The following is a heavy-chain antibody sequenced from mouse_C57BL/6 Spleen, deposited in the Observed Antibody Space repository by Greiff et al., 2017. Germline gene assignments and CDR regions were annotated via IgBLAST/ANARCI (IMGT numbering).Heavy chain of an antibody. D-gene: IGHD2-4*01. CDR3: ARSDHDYGGYYYAMDY. Sequence: QVQLQQSGAELVKPGASVKLSCKASGYTFTSYWMQWVKQRPGQGLEWIGEIDPSDSYTNYNQKFKGKATLTVDTSSSTAYMQLSSLTSEDSAVYYCARSDHDYGGYYYAMDYWGQGTSVTVSS. CDR1: GYTFTSYW. CDR2: IDPSDSYT. V-gene: IGHV1-50*01. J-gene: IGHJ4*01.